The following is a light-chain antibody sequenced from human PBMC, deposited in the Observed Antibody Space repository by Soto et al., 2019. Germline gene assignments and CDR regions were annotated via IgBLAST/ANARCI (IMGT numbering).Light chain of an antibody. V-gene: IGKV3-20*01. CDR1: QSVSSY. CDR3: QQYGSSPYT. J-gene: IGKJ2*01. Sequence: EIVLTQSPGTLSLSPGERDTLSCRASQSVSSYLAWYQQKPGQAPRLLIYGASSRATGIPDRFSGSGSGTDFTLTISRLEPEDCAVYYCQQYGSSPYTFGQGTKLEIK. CDR2: GAS.